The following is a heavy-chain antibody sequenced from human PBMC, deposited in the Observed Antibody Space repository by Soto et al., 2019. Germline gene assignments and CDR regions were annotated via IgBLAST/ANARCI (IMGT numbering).Heavy chain of an antibody. CDR3: ARDGLYCSSTSCQSPDYYGMDV. J-gene: IGHJ6*02. Sequence: ASVKVSCKASGYTFTSYGISWVRQAPGQGLEWMAWISAYNGNTNYAQKLQGRVTMTTDTSTSTAYMELRSLRSDDTAVYYCARDGLYCSSTSCQSPDYYGMDVWGQGTTVTVSS. V-gene: IGHV1-18*01. D-gene: IGHD2-2*01. CDR1: GYTFTSYG. CDR2: ISAYNGNT.